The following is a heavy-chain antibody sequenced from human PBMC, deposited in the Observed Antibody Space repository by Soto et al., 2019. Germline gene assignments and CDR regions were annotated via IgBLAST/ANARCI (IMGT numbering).Heavy chain of an antibody. CDR2: ISGSGGRT. Sequence: EVQLLESGGGLVQPGGSLRLSCAASGFTFSSYAMSWVRQAPGKGLEWVSGISGSGGRTYYADSVKGRFTISRNNSKTTLYLQMNSLRAEDTAVYYCSKAGGFGGYWYFDLWGRGTRVTVSS. CDR1: GFTFSSYA. D-gene: IGHD3-10*01. J-gene: IGHJ2*01. V-gene: IGHV3-23*01. CDR3: SKAGGFGGYWYFDL.